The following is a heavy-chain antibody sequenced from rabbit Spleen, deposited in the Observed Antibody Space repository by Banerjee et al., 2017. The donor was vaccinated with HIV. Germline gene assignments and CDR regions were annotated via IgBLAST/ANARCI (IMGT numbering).Heavy chain of an antibody. V-gene: IGHV1S40*01. CDR1: GVSFGSSSY. CDR3: ARDTSSSFSSYGMDL. Sequence: QSLEESGGDLVKPGASLTLTCIASGVSFGSSSYMCWVRQAPGKGLEWIACIDTGSSGFTYFATWAKGRFTCSKTSSTTVTLQMTRLTAADTATYFCARDTSSSFSSYGMDLWGPGTLVTVS. D-gene: IGHD1-1*01. J-gene: IGHJ6*01. CDR2: IDTGSSGFT.